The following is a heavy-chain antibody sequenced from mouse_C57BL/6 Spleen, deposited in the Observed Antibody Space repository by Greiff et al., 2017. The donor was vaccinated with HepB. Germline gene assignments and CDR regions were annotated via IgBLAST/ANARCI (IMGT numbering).Heavy chain of an antibody. V-gene: IGHV2-5*01. CDR3: AKNFGGYGNYGYFDV. J-gene: IGHJ1*03. Sequence: VQLQQSGPGLVQPSQSLSITCTVSGFSLTSYGVHWVRQSPGKGLEWLGVIWRGGSTDYNAAFMSRLSITKDNSKSQVFFKMNSLQADDTAIYYCAKNFGGYGNYGYFDVWGTGTTVTVSS. CDR1: GFSLTSYG. CDR2: IWRGGST. D-gene: IGHD2-10*02.